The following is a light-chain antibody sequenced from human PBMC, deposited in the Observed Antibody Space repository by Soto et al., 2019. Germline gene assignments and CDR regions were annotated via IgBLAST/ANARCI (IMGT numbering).Light chain of an antibody. V-gene: IGLV2-23*02. J-gene: IGLJ3*02. CDR2: EVT. Sequence: QSALTQPASVSGSPGQSITFPCTGTRSVVGTYDLVSWYQQHPGKAPKLLIYEVTKRPSGVSNRFSGSKSGNTASLTISGLQAEDEADYYCCSYAGSSALWVFGGGTKLTVL. CDR1: RSVVGTYDL. CDR3: CSYAGSSALWV.